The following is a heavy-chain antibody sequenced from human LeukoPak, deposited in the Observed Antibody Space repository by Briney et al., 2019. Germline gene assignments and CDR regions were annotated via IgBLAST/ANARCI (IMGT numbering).Heavy chain of an antibody. CDR1: GYTFTSYG. V-gene: IGHV1-18*01. CDR2: ISAYNGNT. CDR3: ARGGGDNCLEGDDY. Sequence: ASVKVSCKASGYTFTSYGISWVRQAPGQGLEWMGWISAYNGNTNYAKKLQGRVTMTTETSTRTTYMELRSLRADDTAVYYCARGGGDNCLEGDDYWGQGTLVTVSS. D-gene: IGHD1-1*01. J-gene: IGHJ4*02.